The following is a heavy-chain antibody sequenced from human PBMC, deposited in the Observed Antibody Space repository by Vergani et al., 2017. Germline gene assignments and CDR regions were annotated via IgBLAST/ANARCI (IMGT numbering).Heavy chain of an antibody. V-gene: IGHV3-21*01. Sequence: EVQLVESGGGLVKPGGSLRLSCAASGFTFSSYSMNWVRQAPGKGLEWVSSISSSSSYIYYADSVKGRFTIARDNAKNSLYLQMNSLRGEDTAVYYCARKGCSGGSCTHYYYYMDVWGKGTTVTVSS. CDR3: ARKGCSGGSCTHYYYYMDV. J-gene: IGHJ6*03. D-gene: IGHD2-15*01. CDR2: ISSSSSYI. CDR1: GFTFSSYS.